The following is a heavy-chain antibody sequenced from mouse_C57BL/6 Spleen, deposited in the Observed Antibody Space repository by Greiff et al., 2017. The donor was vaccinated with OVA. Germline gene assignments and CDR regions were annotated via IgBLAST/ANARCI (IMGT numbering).Heavy chain of an antibody. Sequence: QVQLQQPGAELVKPGASVKLSCKASGYTFTSYWMHWVKQRPGQGLEWIGMIHPNSGSTNYNEKFKSKATLTVDKSSSTAYMQLSSLTSEDSAVYYSARSRANWDETYYFDYWGQGTTLTVSS. CDR3: ARSRANWDETYYFDY. D-gene: IGHD4-1*01. CDR2: IHPNSGST. J-gene: IGHJ2*01. CDR1: GYTFTSYW. V-gene: IGHV1-64*01.